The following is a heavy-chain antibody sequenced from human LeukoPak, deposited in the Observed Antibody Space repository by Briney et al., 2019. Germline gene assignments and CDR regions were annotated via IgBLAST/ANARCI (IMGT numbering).Heavy chain of an antibody. CDR1: GGSISSSSYY. J-gene: IGHJ5*02. V-gene: IGHV4-61*09. Sequence: SETLSLTCTVSGGSISSSSYYWSWIRQPAGKGLESIGHISTSGSTNYNPSLKSRVTISVDTSKNQFSLKLSSVTAADTAVYYCARARRDGYTIDWFDPWGQGTLVTVSS. D-gene: IGHD5-24*01. CDR2: ISTSGST. CDR3: ARARRDGYTIDWFDP.